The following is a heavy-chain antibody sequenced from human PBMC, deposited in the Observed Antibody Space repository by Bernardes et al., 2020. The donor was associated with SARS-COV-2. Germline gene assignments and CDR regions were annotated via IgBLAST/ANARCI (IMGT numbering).Heavy chain of an antibody. CDR3: ASSDNSGYYLSPFDY. Sequence: GGSLRLSCAASGFTFRSFNLNWVRQDPGPGLAWVSSLTGSSRYLYYADSVKGRFTISRDNAKNSLYLQMNSLRAEDTAVYYCASSDNSGYYLSPFDYWGQGTLVT. CDR1: GFTFRSFN. CDR2: LTGSSRYL. D-gene: IGHD3-22*01. V-gene: IGHV3-21*01. J-gene: IGHJ4*02.